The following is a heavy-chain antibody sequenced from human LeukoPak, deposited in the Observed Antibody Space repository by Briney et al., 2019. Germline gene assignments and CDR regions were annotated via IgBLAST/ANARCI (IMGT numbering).Heavy chain of an antibody. Sequence: GGSLRLSCAASGFTFSDYYMNWIRQAPGKGLEWGSYISRGGNTIYYAESVKGRFSISRDNAKNSLYLQMNSLRAEDTAVYYCARGSTNFDYWGQGNLVTVSS. CDR1: GFTFSDYY. D-gene: IGHD5-24*01. CDR3: ARGSTNFDY. V-gene: IGHV3-11*01. CDR2: ISRGGNTI. J-gene: IGHJ4*02.